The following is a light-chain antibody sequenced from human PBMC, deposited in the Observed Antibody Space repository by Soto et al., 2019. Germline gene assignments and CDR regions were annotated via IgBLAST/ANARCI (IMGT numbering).Light chain of an antibody. J-gene: IGKJ5*01. CDR2: GAS. CDR1: QSVSSSY. CDR3: QQRINWPPIT. V-gene: IGKV3D-20*02. Sequence: EIVLTQSPATLSVSPGERATLSCRASQSVSSSYLAWYQQRPGQAPRLLIYGASSRATGIPDRFSGSGSGTEFTLTISSLEPEDFAVYYCQQRINWPPITFGQGTRLEI.